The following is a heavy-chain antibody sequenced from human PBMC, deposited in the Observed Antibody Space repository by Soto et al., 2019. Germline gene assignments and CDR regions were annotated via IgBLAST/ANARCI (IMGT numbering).Heavy chain of an antibody. CDR2: IRNSGDGT. V-gene: IGHV3-23*01. CDR3: AKDRAVGGRAFVGDR. J-gene: IGHJ5*02. Sequence: EVQLLESGGGLVQPGGSLRLSCAASGLTVSNYAMSWVRQAPGKGLEWVSGIRNSGDGTSYADSVKGRFTISRDNSKNTLFLQMNSLRADDTALYYCAKDRAVGGRAFVGDRSGQGTQVMVSS. CDR1: GLTVSNYA. D-gene: IGHD6-19*01.